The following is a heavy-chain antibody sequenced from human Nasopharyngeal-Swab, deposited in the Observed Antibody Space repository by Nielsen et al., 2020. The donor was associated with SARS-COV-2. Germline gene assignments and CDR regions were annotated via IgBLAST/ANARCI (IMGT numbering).Heavy chain of an antibody. J-gene: IGHJ6*03. CDR2: INPSGGST. Sequence: ASVKVSCKASGYTFTSYYMHWVRQAPGQGLEWMGIINPSGGSTIYAQKFQGRVTMTRDTSTSTVYMELSSLRSEDTAVYYCARDPGYSYGPTDYMDVWGKGTTVTVSS. CDR3: ARDPGYSYGPTDYMDV. V-gene: IGHV1-46*01. CDR1: GYTFTSYY. D-gene: IGHD5-18*01.